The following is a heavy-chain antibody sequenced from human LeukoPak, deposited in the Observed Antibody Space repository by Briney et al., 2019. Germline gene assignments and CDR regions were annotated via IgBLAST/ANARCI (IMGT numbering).Heavy chain of an antibody. D-gene: IGHD2-2*01. J-gene: IGHJ4*02. CDR3: ARDQVAPGDY. V-gene: IGHV1-2*02. CDR1: GYTFTGYN. CDR2: INPNSGGT. Sequence: ASVKDSCKASGYTFTGYNMHWVRRAPGQGLEWMGWINPNSGGTNYAQKFQGRVTMTRDTSISTAYMELSRLRSDDTAVYYCARDQVAPGDYWGQGTLVTVSS.